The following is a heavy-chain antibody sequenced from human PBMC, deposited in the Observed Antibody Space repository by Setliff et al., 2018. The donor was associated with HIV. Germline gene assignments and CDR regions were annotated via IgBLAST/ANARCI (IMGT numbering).Heavy chain of an antibody. V-gene: IGHV3-49*04. CDR3: TTDDNYDFWSGT. CDR1: GFTFGDYA. J-gene: IGHJ4*02. Sequence: GGSLRLSCTASGFTFGDYAMSWVRQAPGKGLEWVGFIRSKAYGGTTEYAASVKGRFTISRDDSKNTLYLQMNSLKTEDTAVYYCTTDDNYDFWSGTWGQGTLVTVSS. CDR2: IRSKAYGGTT. D-gene: IGHD3-3*01.